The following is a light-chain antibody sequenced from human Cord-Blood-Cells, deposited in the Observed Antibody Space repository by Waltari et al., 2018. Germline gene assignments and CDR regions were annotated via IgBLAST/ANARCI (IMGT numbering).Light chain of an antibody. CDR3: NSRDSSGNHLV. CDR2: GKT. CDR1: SLRSKY. V-gene: IGLV3-19*01. Sequence: SSELTQDPAVSVALGQTVRITCQGDSLRSKYASWYKQKPGQAPGLVIYGKTNRPSGIPDRFSGSSSGNTASWTITGAQAEDEADYYCNSRDSSGNHLVFGGGTKLTVL. J-gene: IGLJ3*02.